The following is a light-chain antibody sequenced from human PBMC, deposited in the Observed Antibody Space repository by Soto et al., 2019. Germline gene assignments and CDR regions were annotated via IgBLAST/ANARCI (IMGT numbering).Light chain of an antibody. J-gene: IGKJ1*01. Sequence: EIVLTQSPGTLSLSPGERATLSCRASQSVSSSYLAWYQQKPGQAPRLLIYGASSRATGIPDRFSGSGSGTDVTLTISRLEPEDCAVYYCQQYGSPGTFGQGTKVEIK. CDR2: GAS. CDR3: QQYGSPGT. V-gene: IGKV3-20*01. CDR1: QSVSSSY.